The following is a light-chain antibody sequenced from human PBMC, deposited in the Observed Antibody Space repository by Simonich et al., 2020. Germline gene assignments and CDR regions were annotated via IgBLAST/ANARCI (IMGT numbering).Light chain of an antibody. CDR1: QSLLHSDGKTY. J-gene: IGKJ1*01. CDR2: EVS. Sequence: DIVMTQTPLSLSVTPGQPASISCKSSQSLLHSDGKTYLYWYLQKPGQSPQLLIYEVSNRFSGVPDRVSGSGSGTDFTLTISILQAEDVAVYYCQQYYSTPPTFGQGTKVEIK. V-gene: IGKV2D-29*02. CDR3: QQYYSTPPT.